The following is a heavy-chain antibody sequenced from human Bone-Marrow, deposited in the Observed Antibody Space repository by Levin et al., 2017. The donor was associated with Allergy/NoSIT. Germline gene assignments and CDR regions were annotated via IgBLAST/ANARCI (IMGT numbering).Heavy chain of an antibody. V-gene: IGHV5-10-1*01. Sequence: KVSCKGSGYSFTSYWISWVRQMPGKGLEWMGRIDPSDSYTNYSPSFQGHVTISADKSISTAYLQWSSLKASDTAMYYCARGAYDFWSGYHTGGDAFDIWGQGTMDTVSS. CDR1: GYSFTSYW. CDR2: IDPSDSYT. D-gene: IGHD3-3*01. J-gene: IGHJ3*02. CDR3: ARGAYDFWSGYHTGGDAFDI.